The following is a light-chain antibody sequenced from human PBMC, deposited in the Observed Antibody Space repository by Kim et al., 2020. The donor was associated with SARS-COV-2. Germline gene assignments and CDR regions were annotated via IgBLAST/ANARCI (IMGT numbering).Light chain of an antibody. J-gene: IGKJ1*01. CDR2: KAS. V-gene: IGKV1-5*03. CDR3: QQYKTYWT. CDR1: QTISDW. Sequence: DIQMTQSPAILSASVGDKVTISCRASQTISDWLAWFQQKPGKAPKLLMYKASTLESGIPSRFSGSGSGTDFTRTISNLQPDDFAIYYCQQYKTYWTFGQGTKVDIK.